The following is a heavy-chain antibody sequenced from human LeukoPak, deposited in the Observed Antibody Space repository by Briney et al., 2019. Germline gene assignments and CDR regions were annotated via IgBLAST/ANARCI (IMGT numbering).Heavy chain of an antibody. CDR1: GYTFTNYN. V-gene: IGHV3-21*06. CDR2: ISSTSNYI. CDR3: ARALWSGHIYYGMDV. D-gene: IGHD3-10*01. Sequence: PGGSLRLSFAASGYTFTNYNMYWVGQAPGRGLEWVSSISSTSNYIYYADSVRGRFTISRDSAKNSLYLQMNSLRAEDTALYYCARALWSGHIYYGMDVWGQGTTVTVSS. J-gene: IGHJ6*02.